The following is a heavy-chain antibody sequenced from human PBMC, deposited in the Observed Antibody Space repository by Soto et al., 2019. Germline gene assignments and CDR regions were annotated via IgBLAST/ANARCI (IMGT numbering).Heavy chain of an antibody. CDR1: GFTFSSYG. V-gene: IGHV3-30*18. CDR3: AKAVGYCSSSSCRDYYYYYGMDV. J-gene: IGHJ6*02. CDR2: ISYDGSNK. D-gene: IGHD2-2*01. Sequence: SLRLSCAASGFTFSSYGMHWVRQAPGKGLEGVAVISYDGSNKYYGAAVKGRFTNYKDNSKNTLYLQMNSLRAEDTAVYYCAKAVGYCSSSSCRDYYYYYGMDVWGQGTTVTVSS.